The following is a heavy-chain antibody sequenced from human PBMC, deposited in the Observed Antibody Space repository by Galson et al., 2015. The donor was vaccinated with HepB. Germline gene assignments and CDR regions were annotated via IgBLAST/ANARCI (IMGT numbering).Heavy chain of an antibody. J-gene: IGHJ4*02. D-gene: IGHD3-22*01. Sequence: SVKVSCKASGGTFSSYTISWVRQAPGQGLEWMGIINPSGGSTNYAQKLQGRVTMTRDTSTSTVSMDLSSLRSEDTAVYYCARGVGPYDSSNYYSEFDFWGQGTLVIVSS. V-gene: IGHV1-46*04. CDR1: GGTFSSYT. CDR3: ARGVGPYDSSNYYSEFDF. CDR2: INPSGGST.